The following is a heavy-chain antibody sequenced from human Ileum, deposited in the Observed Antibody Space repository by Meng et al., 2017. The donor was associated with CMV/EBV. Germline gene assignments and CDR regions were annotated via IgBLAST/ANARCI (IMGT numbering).Heavy chain of an antibody. Sequence: SETLSLTCTLYGGSFTSYYWSWIRQPPGKGLEWIGEINHFGSTNYNPSLESRVTISVDTSKNQFSLKLNSVTAADTAVYYCASSLYCSSTSCSGMDVWGQGTTVTVSS. CDR1: GGSFTSYY. CDR3: ASSLYCSSTSCSGMDV. V-gene: IGHV4-34*01. J-gene: IGHJ6*02. D-gene: IGHD2-2*01. CDR2: INHFGST.